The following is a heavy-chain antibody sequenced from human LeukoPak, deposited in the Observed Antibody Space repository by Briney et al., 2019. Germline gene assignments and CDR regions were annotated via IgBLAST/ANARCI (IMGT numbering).Heavy chain of an antibody. CDR2: ISSSSSYI. CDR1: GFTFSSYS. CDR3: AKEGRVYLVGAKHPFDY. V-gene: IGHV3-21*04. Sequence: RGSLRLSCAASGFTFSSYSMNWVRQAPGKGLEWVSSISSSSSYIYYADSVKGRFTISRDNAKNSLYLQMNSLRAEDTAVYYCAKEGRVYLVGAKHPFDYWGQGTLVTVSS. J-gene: IGHJ4*02. D-gene: IGHD1-26*01.